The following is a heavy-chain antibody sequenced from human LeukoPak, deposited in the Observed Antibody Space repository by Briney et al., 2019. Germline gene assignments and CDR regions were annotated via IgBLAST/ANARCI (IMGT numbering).Heavy chain of an antibody. J-gene: IGHJ4*02. Sequence: ASVKVSCKASGGTFSSYGISWVRQAPGQGLEWMGWISAYNGNTNYAQKLQGRVTMTTDTSTSTAYMELRSLRSDDTAVYYCARVGGYYDSSGYYSSRPFDYWGQGTLVTVSS. D-gene: IGHD3-22*01. CDR2: ISAYNGNT. CDR3: ARVGGYYDSSGYYSSRPFDY. CDR1: GGTFSSYG. V-gene: IGHV1-18*01.